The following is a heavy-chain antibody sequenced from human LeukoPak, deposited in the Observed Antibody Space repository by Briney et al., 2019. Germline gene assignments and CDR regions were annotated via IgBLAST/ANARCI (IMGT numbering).Heavy chain of an antibody. Sequence: GGSLRLSCTASGFTFGDYAMSWVRQAPGKGLEWVSYISSSGSTIYYADSVKGRFTISRDNAKNSLYLQMNSLRAEDTAVYYCARGGVVVAEIDYWGQGTLVTVSS. CDR1: GFTFGDYA. CDR2: ISSSGSTI. CDR3: ARGGVVVAEIDY. D-gene: IGHD2-15*01. V-gene: IGHV3-48*03. J-gene: IGHJ4*02.